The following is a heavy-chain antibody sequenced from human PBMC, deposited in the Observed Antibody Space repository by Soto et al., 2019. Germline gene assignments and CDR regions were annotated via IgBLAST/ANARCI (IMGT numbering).Heavy chain of an antibody. CDR1: GGSISSGDYY. J-gene: IGHJ3*02. Sequence: SETLSLTCTVSGGSISSGDYYWSWIRQPPGKGLEWIGYIYYSGSTYYNPSLKSRVTISVDMSKNQFSLKLSSVTAADTAVYYCARGGIVVVTAIPSDAFDIWGQGTMVTVSS. CDR3: ARGGIVVVTAIPSDAFDI. D-gene: IGHD2-21*02. V-gene: IGHV4-30-4*01. CDR2: IYYSGST.